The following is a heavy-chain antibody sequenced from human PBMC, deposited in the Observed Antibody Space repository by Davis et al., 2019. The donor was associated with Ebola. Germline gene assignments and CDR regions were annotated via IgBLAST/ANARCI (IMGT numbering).Heavy chain of an antibody. CDR2: INHSGST. CDR3: ARGFGVAHDAFDI. Sequence: GSLRLSCAVYGGSFSGYYWSWIRQSPGKGLEWIGEINHSGSTNYNPSLKSRVTISVDTSKNQFSLKLSSVTAADTAVYYCARGFGVAHDAFDIWGQGTMVTVSS. J-gene: IGHJ3*02. V-gene: IGHV4-34*01. CDR1: GGSFSGYY. D-gene: IGHD3-3*01.